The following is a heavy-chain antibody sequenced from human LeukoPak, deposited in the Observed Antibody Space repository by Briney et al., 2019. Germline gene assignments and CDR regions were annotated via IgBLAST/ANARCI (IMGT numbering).Heavy chain of an antibody. J-gene: IGHJ3*02. Sequence: SETLSLTCTVSGGSISSGGYYWSWIRQHPGKGPEWIGYIYYSGSTYYNPSLKSRVTISVDTSKNQFSLKLSSVTAADTAVYYCARDRTGYCSSTSCARDAFDIWGQGTMVTVSS. CDR2: IYYSGST. D-gene: IGHD2-2*01. CDR3: ARDRTGYCSSTSCARDAFDI. CDR1: GGSISSGGYY. V-gene: IGHV4-31*03.